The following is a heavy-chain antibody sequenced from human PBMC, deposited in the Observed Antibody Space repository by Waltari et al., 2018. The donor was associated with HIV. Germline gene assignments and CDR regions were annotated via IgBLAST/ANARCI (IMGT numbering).Heavy chain of an antibody. D-gene: IGHD3-22*01. CDR2: MSFDGSSN. J-gene: IGHJ3*02. V-gene: IGHV3-30*18. CDR3: AKDFLGYYDSSGLGRIEI. CDR1: GFTFSSSG. Sequence: QVQLVESGGGVVQPGRSLRLSCVASGFTFSSSGMHCVRQAPGKGLEWVAVMSFDGSSNYYADSLKGRFTISRDNSKNTLYLQMNSLRAEDTAVYYCAKDFLGYYDSSGLGRIEIWGQGTMVTVSS.